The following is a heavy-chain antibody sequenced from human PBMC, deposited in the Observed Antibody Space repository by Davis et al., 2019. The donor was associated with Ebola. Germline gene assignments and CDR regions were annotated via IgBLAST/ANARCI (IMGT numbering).Heavy chain of an antibody. CDR3: AREYSSSSEYFNY. CDR1: GVSISRHS. V-gene: IGHV4-39*07. J-gene: IGHJ4*02. Sequence: PSETLSLTCTVSGVSISRHSWSWIRQPQGKGLEWIGSIYYSGSTYYNPSLKRRVTISLDTSKNQFSLKLSSVTAADTAVYYCAREYSSSSEYFNYWGQGTLVTVSS. D-gene: IGHD6-6*01. CDR2: IYYSGST.